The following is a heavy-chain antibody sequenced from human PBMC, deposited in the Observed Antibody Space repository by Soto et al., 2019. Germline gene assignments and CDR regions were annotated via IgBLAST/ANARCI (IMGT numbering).Heavy chain of an antibody. CDR3: AKWGFRTL. CDR1: GFTFRSYW. J-gene: IGHJ4*02. Sequence: GGSLRLSCAASGFTFRSYWMQWVRQAPGKGLVWVSWINSDGSSTSYADSVKGRFTISRDNAKNTLYLQMNSLRAEDTAVYYCAKWGFRTLWGQGTLVTVSS. V-gene: IGHV3-74*01. D-gene: IGHD3-16*01. CDR2: INSDGSST.